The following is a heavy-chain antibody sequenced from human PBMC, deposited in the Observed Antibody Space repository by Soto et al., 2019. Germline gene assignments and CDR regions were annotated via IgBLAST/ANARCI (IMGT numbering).Heavy chain of an antibody. J-gene: IGHJ4*02. CDR2: INSDGSST. CDR1: GFTFSTSC. Sequence: EVQLVESGGGLVQPGGSLRLSCEASGFTFSTSCMHCGRPAPGKGLVWVSRINSDGSSTNYADSVKGRVTIARDNAKNTLYLQLNSLRPEDTAGYYCARDCEYWGQGTLVTVSS. CDR3: ARDCEY. V-gene: IGHV3-74*01.